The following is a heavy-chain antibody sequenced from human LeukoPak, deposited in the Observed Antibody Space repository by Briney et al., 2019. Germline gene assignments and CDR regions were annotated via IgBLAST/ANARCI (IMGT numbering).Heavy chain of an antibody. D-gene: IGHD6-19*01. CDR2: ISYDGSNK. CDR1: GFTFSSYA. Sequence: GGSLRLSCAASGFTFSSYAMHWVRQAPGKGLEWVAVISYDGSNKYYADSVEGRFTISRDNSKNTLYLQMNSLRAEDTAVYYCARDYSSGWYGGYWGQGTLVTVSS. J-gene: IGHJ4*02. V-gene: IGHV3-30*04. CDR3: ARDYSSGWYGGY.